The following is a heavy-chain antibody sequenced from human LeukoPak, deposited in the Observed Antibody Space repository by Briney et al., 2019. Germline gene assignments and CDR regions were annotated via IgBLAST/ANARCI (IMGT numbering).Heavy chain of an antibody. Sequence: GGSLRLSCAVSTFTVASNYMSWVRQTPGKGLVWVSDIYQGGSTYYSDSVKGRFTISRDNSKNTLYLQMNSLRAEDTAVYYCAKEGFDSWGQGTLVTVSS. J-gene: IGHJ4*02. CDR3: AKEGFDS. CDR1: TFTVASNY. V-gene: IGHV3-53*01. CDR2: IYQGGST.